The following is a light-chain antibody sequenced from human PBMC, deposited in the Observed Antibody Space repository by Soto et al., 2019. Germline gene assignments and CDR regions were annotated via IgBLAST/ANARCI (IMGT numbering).Light chain of an antibody. Sequence: DIQMTQSPSSVSASVGDRVTITCRASQGISNWLAWYQQKPGKAPKLLIYEASTLQSGVPSRFSGGGSGTDFPLTINSLQPEDFATYYCQQANSFPYTFGQGNKLEIK. CDR1: QGISNW. V-gene: IGKV1-12*01. CDR3: QQANSFPYT. J-gene: IGKJ2*01. CDR2: EAS.